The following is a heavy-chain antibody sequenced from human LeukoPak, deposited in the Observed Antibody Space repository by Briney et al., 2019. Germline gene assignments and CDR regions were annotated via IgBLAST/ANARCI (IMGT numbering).Heavy chain of an antibody. CDR3: ARDRGGYTYSHDY. J-gene: IGHJ4*02. Sequence: PSETLSLTCAVSGGSISSNNWWIWVRQSPEKGLEWIGEIYHDGSTNYNPSLKSRVTISMDKSKNQLSLGLNFVTAADTAVYYCARDRGGYTYSHDYWGQGTLVTVSS. V-gene: IGHV4-4*02. CDR2: IYHDGST. D-gene: IGHD5-18*01. CDR1: GGSISSNNW.